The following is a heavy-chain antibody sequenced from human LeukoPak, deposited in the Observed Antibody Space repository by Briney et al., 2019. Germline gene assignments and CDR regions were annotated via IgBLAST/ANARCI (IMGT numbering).Heavy chain of an antibody. CDR1: GFTFSSYA. Sequence: PGGSLRLSCAASGFTFSSYAMSWVRQAPGKGLEWVSAISGSGGSTYYADSVKGRFTISRDNSKNTIYLQMKSLGAGDTAVYYCARLSGTSGTTFRVLDYWGQGALVTVSS. D-gene: IGHD1-1*01. V-gene: IGHV3-23*01. J-gene: IGHJ4*02. CDR3: ARLSGTSGTTFRVLDY. CDR2: ISGSGGST.